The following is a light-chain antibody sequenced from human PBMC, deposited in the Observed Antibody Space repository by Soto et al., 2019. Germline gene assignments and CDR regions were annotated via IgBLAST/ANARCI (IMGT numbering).Light chain of an antibody. CDR1: QDISNY. CDR3: QQYDNLSYT. CDR2: DAS. J-gene: IGKJ5*01. V-gene: IGKV1-33*01. Sequence: DIQMTQSPSSLSASVGDRVTITCQASQDISNYLNWYQQKPGKAPKLLIYDASNLETGVPPRFSGSGSGTDFTFTISSLQPEDIATYYCQQYDNLSYTFGQGTRLEI.